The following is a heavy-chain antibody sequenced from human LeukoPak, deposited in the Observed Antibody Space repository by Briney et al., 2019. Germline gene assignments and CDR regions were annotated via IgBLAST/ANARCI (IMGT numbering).Heavy chain of an antibody. CDR2: INSDGSST. CDR1: GFTFSSYW. CDR3: ATSGMVRSDY. D-gene: IGHD3-10*01. Sequence: GGSLRLSCAASGFTFSSYWMHWVRQAPGKGLVRVSRINSDGSSTSYADSVKGRFTISRDNAKNTLYLQMNSLRAEDTAVYYCATSGMVRSDYWGQGTLVTVSS. J-gene: IGHJ4*02. V-gene: IGHV3-74*01.